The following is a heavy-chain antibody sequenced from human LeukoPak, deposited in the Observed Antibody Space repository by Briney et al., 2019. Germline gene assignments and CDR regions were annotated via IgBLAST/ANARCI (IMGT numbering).Heavy chain of an antibody. CDR3: VADRARLSWYFDL. CDR2: SDPEDGET. Sequence: ASVKVSCKVSGSTLSDLSIHWVRQAPGKGLEYVGGSDPEDGETFHAQNFQGRVTMTEDTNIDTAYMELSSLRSEDTAIYYCVADRARLSWYFDLWGRGTLVTVSS. V-gene: IGHV1-24*01. D-gene: IGHD1-14*01. J-gene: IGHJ2*01. CDR1: GSTLSDLS.